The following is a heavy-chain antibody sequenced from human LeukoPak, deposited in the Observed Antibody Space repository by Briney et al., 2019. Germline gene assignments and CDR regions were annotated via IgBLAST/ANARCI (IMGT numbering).Heavy chain of an antibody. CDR1: GGSISSHY. J-gene: IGHJ6*03. V-gene: IGHV4-59*11. D-gene: IGHD6-25*01. Sequence: SETLSLTCVVSGGSISSHYWSWIRQPPGKGLEGIGYISFSGYTNYNPSLKSRVTISVDTSNNQFSLRLSSVTAADTAVYYCARSERRAQKDTYYNHYYYMDVWGKGTTVSVSS. CDR3: ARSERRAQKDTYYNHYYYMDV. CDR2: ISFSGYT.